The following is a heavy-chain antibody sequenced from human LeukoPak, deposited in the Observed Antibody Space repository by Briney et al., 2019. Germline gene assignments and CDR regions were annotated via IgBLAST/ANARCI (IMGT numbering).Heavy chain of an antibody. V-gene: IGHV1-8*01. CDR2: MNPNSGNT. CDR1: GYTFTSYD. Sequence: ASVKVSCKASGYTFTSYDINWVRQATGQGLEWMGWMNPNSGNTGYAQKFQGRVTMTRNTSISTAYMELSSLRSEGTAVYYCARGLYYYGSGRSGIGYWGQGTLVTVSS. J-gene: IGHJ4*02. D-gene: IGHD3-10*01. CDR3: ARGLYYYGSGRSGIGY.